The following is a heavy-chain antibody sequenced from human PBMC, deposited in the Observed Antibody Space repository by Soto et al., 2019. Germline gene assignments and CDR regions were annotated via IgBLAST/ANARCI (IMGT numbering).Heavy chain of an antibody. V-gene: IGHV4-39*01. J-gene: IGHJ6*02. D-gene: IGHD3-22*01. CDR1: DRSISSSSYY. Sequence: PSETLSLTSTVSDRSISSSSYYWGWIRQPTRKGLEWIGNVYYGGSTYYNPSLKSRVTISVETSKSQFSLKLSSVTAADTAVYYCAWCDYYHSSGYYFYYYTMDVWGQGTTVTVSS. CDR2: VYYGGST. CDR3: AWCDYYHSSGYYFYYYTMDV.